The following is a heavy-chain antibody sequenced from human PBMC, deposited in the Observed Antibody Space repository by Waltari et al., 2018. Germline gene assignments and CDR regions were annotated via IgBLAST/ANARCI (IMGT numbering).Heavy chain of an antibody. CDR3: AKDNEQWPHAFDH. V-gene: IGHV3-9*01. D-gene: IGHD6-19*01. CDR1: GFTFDQYA. Sequence: EVQLVESGGGSVQPGGSLRLSCEASGFTFDQYAMHWVRQVPGKGLEWVLGISWNSGSVDYADSVKGRFTISRDNAKNSVHLQMYNLRTEDTGLYYCAKDNEQWPHAFDHWGQGTPVTVSS. J-gene: IGHJ4*02. CDR2: ISWNSGSV.